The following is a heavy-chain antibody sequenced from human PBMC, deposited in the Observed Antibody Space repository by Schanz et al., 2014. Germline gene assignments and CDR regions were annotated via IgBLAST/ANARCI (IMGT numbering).Heavy chain of an antibody. Sequence: QVQLVQSGAEVKKPGPSVKVSCKASGGTFSSFGINWVRQAPGQGLEWMGRIIPSLGLAKYEQKFQDKVTITADTSTTAAYMEMSGLRSEDTAVYYCARNSGSHYVVDDWGQGTLVTVSS. D-gene: IGHD1-26*01. CDR3: ARNSGSHYVVDD. CDR2: IIPSLGLA. CDR1: GGTFSSFG. V-gene: IGHV1-69*02. J-gene: IGHJ4*02.